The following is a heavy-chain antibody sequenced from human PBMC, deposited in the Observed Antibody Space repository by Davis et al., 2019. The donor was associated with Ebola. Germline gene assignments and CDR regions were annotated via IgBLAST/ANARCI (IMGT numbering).Heavy chain of an antibody. CDR3: AKEDYGEDYFDY. CDR1: GFAFSSSS. CDR2: INSNSNYI. D-gene: IGHD4-17*01. Sequence: GESLKISCAASGFAFSSSSLSWVRQAPGKGLEWVSSINSNSNYIYYADSVKGRFTISRDNAKNSLYLQLHSLRAEDTAVYYCAKEDYGEDYFDYWGQGTPVTVSS. J-gene: IGHJ4*02. V-gene: IGHV3-21*04.